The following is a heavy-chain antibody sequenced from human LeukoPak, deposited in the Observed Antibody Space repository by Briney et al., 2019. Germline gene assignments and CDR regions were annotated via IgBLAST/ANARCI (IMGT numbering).Heavy chain of an antibody. D-gene: IGHD3-22*01. CDR3: AREGYYYDSSGHHKPADY. J-gene: IGHJ4*02. V-gene: IGHV3-30*04. CDR2: ISYDGSNK. CDR1: GFTFSSYA. Sequence: GGSLRLSCAASGFTFSSYAMHWVRQAPGKGLEWVAVISYDGSNKYYADSVKGRFTISRDNSKNTLYLQMNSLRAEDTAVYYCAREGYYYDSSGHHKPADYWGQGTLVTVSS.